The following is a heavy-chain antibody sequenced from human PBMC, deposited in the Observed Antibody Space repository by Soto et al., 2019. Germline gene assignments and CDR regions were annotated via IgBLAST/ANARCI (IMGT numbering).Heavy chain of an antibody. CDR1: GDSISSYS. J-gene: IGHJ4*02. D-gene: IGHD5-12*01. V-gene: IGHV4-59*01. CDR3: ARVDGYNLPDY. Sequence: SETLSLTCTVSGDSISSYSWSWIRQPPGKGLEWIGNIHYNGNTKYSPSLKSRVTMSVDTSKNQFSLRLSSVTAADTAVYYCARVDGYNLPDYWGQGTLVTVSS. CDR2: IHYNGNT.